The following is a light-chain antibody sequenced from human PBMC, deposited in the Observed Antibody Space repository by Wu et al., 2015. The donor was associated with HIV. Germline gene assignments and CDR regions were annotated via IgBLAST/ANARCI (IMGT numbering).Light chain of an antibody. CDR2: KAS. V-gene: IGKV1-5*03. CDR3: QKYNTAPWT. CDR1: QSVSNW. Sequence: DIQMTQSPSTLSASVGDRVTITCRASQSVSNWLAWYQQKPGKAPNLLIYKASSLESGVPSRFSGSGSGTEFTLTISSLQPEDVATYYCQKYNTAPWTFGQGTKVKMK. J-gene: IGKJ1*01.